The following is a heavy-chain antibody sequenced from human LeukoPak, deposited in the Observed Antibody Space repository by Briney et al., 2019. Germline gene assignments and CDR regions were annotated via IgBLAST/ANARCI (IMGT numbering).Heavy chain of an antibody. CDR1: GVDVSAID. Sequence: GGSLRPSCTVSGVDVSAIDVTWGAQAPGKGLEWVSHIHTSGTTFYADSVKGRFTISREHSKNSVYLQMNGLRADDTGMYFCAAASGFAFGPRFDLWGRGTLVAVSS. CDR2: IHTSGTT. J-gene: IGHJ4*02. D-gene: IGHD1-1*01. V-gene: IGHV3-66*01. CDR3: AAASGFAFGPRFDL.